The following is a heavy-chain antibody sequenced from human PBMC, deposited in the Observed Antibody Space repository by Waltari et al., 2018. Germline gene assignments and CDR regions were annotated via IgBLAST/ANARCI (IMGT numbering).Heavy chain of an antibody. J-gene: IGHJ2*01. V-gene: IGHV3-23*04. CDR1: GVRFRSXX. CDR2: SSGSDGRT. D-gene: IGHD1-26*01. Sequence: EVQLVESGGGSVQTGGYLGISCAGYGVRFRSXXXXWVRQAPGKGLEWLSSSSGSDGRTNYADSAKGRFTISRDNSKDTLFLQMNSLGVDDAAVYYCAKDLGGYSGSHWYFDVWGRGTLVTVSS. CDR3: AKDLGGYSGSHWYFDV.